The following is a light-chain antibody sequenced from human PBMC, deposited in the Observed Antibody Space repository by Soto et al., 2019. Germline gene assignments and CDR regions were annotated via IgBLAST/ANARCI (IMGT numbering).Light chain of an antibody. V-gene: IGKV1-39*01. CDR3: QQSYSNLLT. CDR2: GAS. CDR1: QSISSY. J-gene: IGKJ4*01. Sequence: DIQMTQSPSSLSASVGDRVIITCRASQSISSYLNWYQQKVGKAPKLLIYGASSLQSGVPSRFSGSGSGTDFTLTISSLQPEDFATYYFQQSYSNLLTFGGGTKVEIK.